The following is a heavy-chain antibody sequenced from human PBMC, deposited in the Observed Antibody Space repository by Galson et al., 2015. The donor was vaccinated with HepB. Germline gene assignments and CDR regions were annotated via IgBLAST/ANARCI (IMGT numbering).Heavy chain of an antibody. CDR2: IIPILGIA. V-gene: IGHV1-69*04. CDR3: ARVAVADAFDI. Sequence: KVSCKASGGTFSSYAISWVRQAPGQGLEWMGRIIPILGIANYAQKFQGRVTITADKSTSTAYMELSSLRSEDTAVYYCARVAVADAFDIWGQGTMVTVSS. D-gene: IGHD6-19*01. J-gene: IGHJ3*02. CDR1: GGTFSSYA.